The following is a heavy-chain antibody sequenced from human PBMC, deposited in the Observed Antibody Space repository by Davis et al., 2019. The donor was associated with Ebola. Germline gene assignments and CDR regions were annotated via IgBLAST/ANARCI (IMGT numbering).Heavy chain of an antibody. CDR3: ARESGAIVGATTD. CDR1: GFTFSSYV. V-gene: IGHV3-30-3*01. Sequence: GESLKISCAASGFTFSSYVMHWVRQAPGKGLEWVAVLSHDESNKYADSVKGRFTISRDNSKNTLYLQMNSLRAEDTAVYYCARESGAIVGATTDWGQGTLVTVSS. J-gene: IGHJ4*02. D-gene: IGHD1-26*01. CDR2: LSHDESNK.